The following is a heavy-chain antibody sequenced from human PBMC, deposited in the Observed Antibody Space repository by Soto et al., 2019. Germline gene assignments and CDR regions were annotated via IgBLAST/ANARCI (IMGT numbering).Heavy chain of an antibody. V-gene: IGHV4-61*08. CDR3: ARAPAPLYSSSWHYFDY. J-gene: IGHJ4*02. Sequence: PSETLSLTCTVSGGSLSSGDYYWSWIRQPPGKGLEWIGYIYYSGSTNYNPSLKSRVTISVDTSKNQFSLKLSSVTAADTAVYYCARAPAPLYSSSWHYFDYWGQGTLDPVSS. CDR2: IYYSGST. CDR1: GGSLSSGDYY. D-gene: IGHD6-13*01.